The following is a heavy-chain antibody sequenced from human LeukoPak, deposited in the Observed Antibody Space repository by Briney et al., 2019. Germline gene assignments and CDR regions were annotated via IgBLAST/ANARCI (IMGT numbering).Heavy chain of an antibody. CDR1: GFTLTWHV. V-gene: IGHV3-64D*06. CDR2: IHHNGDIT. Sequence: GGSLRLSCSASGFTLTWHVMHWVRQAPGKALEYVSFIHHNGDITSYADSVRGRFTVSRDNSKNTLFLELSSLGTDDTAVYYCVRDKSGTYSFDYWGQGTLVTVSS. D-gene: IGHD1-26*01. J-gene: IGHJ4*02. CDR3: VRDKSGTYSFDY.